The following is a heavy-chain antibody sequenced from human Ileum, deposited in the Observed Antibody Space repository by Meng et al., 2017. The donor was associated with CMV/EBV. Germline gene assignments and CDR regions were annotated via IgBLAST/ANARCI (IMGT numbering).Heavy chain of an antibody. Sequence: SLSLSCVASGFTLASYVMCCVRQAPGKGLEWVSGISWDSGIIGYADSVKGRFNSSRDNAKNSLYLQMNSLRTEDTALYYCAKDYGTFAPTNFRYGMDVWGQGTTVTVSS. J-gene: IGHJ6*02. D-gene: IGHD3-10*01. V-gene: IGHV3-9*01. CDR3: AKDYGTFAPTNFRYGMDV. CDR2: ISWDSGII. CDR1: GFTLASYV.